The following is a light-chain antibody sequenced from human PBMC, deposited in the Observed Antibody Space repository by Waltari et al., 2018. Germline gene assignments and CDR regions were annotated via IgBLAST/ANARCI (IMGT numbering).Light chain of an antibody. J-gene: IGLJ2*01. CDR1: SLRRYY. V-gene: IGLV3-19*01. CDR2: GPD. CDR3: HSRETFSTRL. Sequence: SSDLTQDPSLSVALGQTVRITCQGDSLRRYYASWYQQRPGQAPILVLYGPDNRPSGIPDRVPGSTSGNTASLTITGAQAEDEADYYCHSRETFSTRLFGGGTRLTV.